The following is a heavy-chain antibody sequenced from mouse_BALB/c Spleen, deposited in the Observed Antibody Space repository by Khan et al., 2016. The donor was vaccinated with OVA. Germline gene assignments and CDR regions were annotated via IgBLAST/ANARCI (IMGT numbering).Heavy chain of an antibody. Sequence: VQLQQSGPDLVKPSQSLSLTCTVTGYSITSGYSWHWIRQFPGNKLEWMGYIHYSGSTNYNPTLKSRISITRDTSKNQLFLQLNSVTTEDTATFYCAGSGTTIVPYWYFDVWGAGTTVTVSS. CDR1: GYSITSGYS. CDR3: AGSGTTIVPYWYFDV. CDR2: IHYSGST. V-gene: IGHV3-1*02. D-gene: IGHD1-1*01. J-gene: IGHJ1*01.